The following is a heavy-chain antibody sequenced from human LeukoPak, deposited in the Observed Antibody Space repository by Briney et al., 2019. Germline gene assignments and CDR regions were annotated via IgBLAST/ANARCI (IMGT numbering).Heavy chain of an antibody. D-gene: IGHD6-19*01. CDR2: VSGDAKSI. J-gene: IGHJ5*02. Sequence: GGSLRPSCAASGFTFSDHYMTWIRQAPGKGLEWVSYVSGDAKSIYYADSVKGRFTISRDNADNSLYLQMNSLRAEDTALYYRAKGASSGWLLYWFDPWGQGTLVTVSS. CDR3: AKGASSGWLLYWFDP. V-gene: IGHV3-11*01. CDR1: GFTFSDHY.